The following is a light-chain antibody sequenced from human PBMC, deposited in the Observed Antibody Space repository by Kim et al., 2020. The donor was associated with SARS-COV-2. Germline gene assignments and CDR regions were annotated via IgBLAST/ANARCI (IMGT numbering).Light chain of an antibody. V-gene: IGKV1-39*01. J-gene: IGKJ2*01. Sequence: DIQLTQSPSSLSASVGDRVSITCRSSQSIDNRLNWFQQRPGKAPKLLVHAASALQSGIPSRFSGTGSGTDFTLTIDTLQPEDFATYYCQQSYSTPYTFGQGTKLEI. CDR2: AAS. CDR1: QSIDNR. CDR3: QQSYSTPYT.